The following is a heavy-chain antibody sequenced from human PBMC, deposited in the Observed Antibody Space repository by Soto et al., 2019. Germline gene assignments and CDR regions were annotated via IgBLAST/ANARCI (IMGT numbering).Heavy chain of an antibody. D-gene: IGHD6-13*01. CDR2: IDWDDDK. J-gene: IGHJ4*02. CDR3: ARTRDPGYSSPFDY. V-gene: IGHV2-70*11. CDR1: GFSLSTSGMC. Sequence: SGPTLVNPTQTLTLTCTFSGFSLSTSGMCVSWIRQPPGKALEWLARIDWDDDKYYSTSLKTRLTISKDTSKNQVVLTMTNMDPVDTATYYCARTRDPGYSSPFDYWGQGTLVTVSS.